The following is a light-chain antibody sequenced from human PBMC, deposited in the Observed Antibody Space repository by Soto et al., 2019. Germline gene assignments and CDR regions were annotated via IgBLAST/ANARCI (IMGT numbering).Light chain of an antibody. V-gene: IGKV1-39*01. J-gene: IGKJ2*01. CDR2: AAS. CDR3: QQSYSTPW. Sequence: DIQMTQSPSSLPASVGDRVTITCRASEPISNYLNWYHQRPGTAPKLLIYAASNLQSGVPSRFSSSGSGTDFTLTISSLQPEDFGTYYCQQSYSTPWFGQGTKLEIK. CDR1: EPISNY.